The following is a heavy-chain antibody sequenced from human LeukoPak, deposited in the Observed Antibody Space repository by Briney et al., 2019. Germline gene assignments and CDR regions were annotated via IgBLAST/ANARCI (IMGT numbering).Heavy chain of an antibody. D-gene: IGHD4-11*01. CDR1: GVSFSGYY. V-gene: IGHV4-34*01. CDR2: INHNGNT. J-gene: IGHJ6*03. CDR3: ARWPRERNRITVTNYYNYMDV. Sequence: KPSETLSLTCTVYGVSFSGYYWSWIRQPPGKGLEWIGEINHNGNTNYNPSLKSRVTISVDTSKNQFSLKVSSVTAADSAVYYCARWPRERNRITVTNYYNYMDVWGRGTTVTVSS.